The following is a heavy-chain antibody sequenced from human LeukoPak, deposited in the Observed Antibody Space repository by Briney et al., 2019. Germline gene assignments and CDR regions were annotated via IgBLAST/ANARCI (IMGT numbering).Heavy chain of an antibody. CDR3: ARASITGTKLDWFDP. CDR1: GYTFTSYA. D-gene: IGHD1-20*01. Sequence: ASVKVSCKASGYTFTSYAMNWVRQAPGQGLEWMGWINTNTGNPTYAQGFTGRFVFSLDTSVSTAYLQLSSLKAEDTAVYYCARASITGTKLDWFDPWGQGTLVTVSS. V-gene: IGHV7-4-1*02. J-gene: IGHJ5*02. CDR2: INTNTGNP.